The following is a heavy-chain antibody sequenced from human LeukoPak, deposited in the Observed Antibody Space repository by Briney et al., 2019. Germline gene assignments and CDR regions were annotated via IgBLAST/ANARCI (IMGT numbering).Heavy chain of an antibody. J-gene: IGHJ5*02. D-gene: IGHD3-9*01. Sequence: GGSLRLSCAASGFTFSSYGMNWVRQAPGKGLEWVSSISSSSSYIYYADSVKGRSTISRDNAKNSLYLQMNSLRAEDTAVYYCARGRREAYYDILTGGNWFDPWGQGTLVTVSS. CDR3: ARGRREAYYDILTGGNWFDP. CDR1: GFTFSSYG. V-gene: IGHV3-21*01. CDR2: ISSSSSYI.